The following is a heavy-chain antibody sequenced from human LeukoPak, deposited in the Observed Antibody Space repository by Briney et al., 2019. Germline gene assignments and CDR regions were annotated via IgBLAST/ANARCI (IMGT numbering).Heavy chain of an antibody. CDR3: ARGRYDFWSGYYTLLIQAGDYYYMDV. Sequence: GASVKVSCKASGYTFTSYDINRVRQATGRGLEWMGWMNPNSGNTGYAQKFQGRVTMTRNTSISTAYMELSRLRSDDTAVYYCARGRYDFWSGYYTLLIQAGDYYYMDVWGKGTTVTVSS. CDR2: MNPNSGNT. D-gene: IGHD3-3*01. CDR1: GYTFTSYD. J-gene: IGHJ6*03. V-gene: IGHV1-8*01.